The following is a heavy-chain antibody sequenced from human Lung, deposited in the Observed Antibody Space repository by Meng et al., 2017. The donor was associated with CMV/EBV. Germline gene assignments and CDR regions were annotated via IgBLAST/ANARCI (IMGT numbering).Heavy chain of an antibody. D-gene: IGHD3-22*01. Sequence: GGSLRPXCAASGFTLSDYYMSWIRQAPGKGLEWVSYISGSGIDIYYADSVKGRFTISRDNAKNSLYLQMNSLRAEDTAVYYCEDGGYSLFRAGAYWGQGTLVTVSS. CDR3: EDGGYSLFRAGAY. V-gene: IGHV3-11*01. CDR2: ISGSGIDI. CDR1: GFTLSDYY. J-gene: IGHJ4*02.